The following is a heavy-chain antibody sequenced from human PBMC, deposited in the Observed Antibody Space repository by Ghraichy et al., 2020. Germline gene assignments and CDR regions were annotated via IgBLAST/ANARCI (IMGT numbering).Heavy chain of an antibody. D-gene: IGHD3-10*01. CDR1: GYTFGRFK. J-gene: IGHJ4*02. Sequence: SVKVSCKASGYTFGRFKITWVRQATGQGLECMGGIIPNFGTTKNAQRFQGRVTITGDESTSTVYMELTSLRSDDTAVYYCARSRVRGPFDYWGQGTLVTVSA. CDR3: ARSRVRGPFDY. CDR2: IIPNFGTT. V-gene: IGHV1-69*13.